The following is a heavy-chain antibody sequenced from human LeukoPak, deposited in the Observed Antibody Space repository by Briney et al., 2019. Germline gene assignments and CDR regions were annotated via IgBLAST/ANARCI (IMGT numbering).Heavy chain of an antibody. CDR3: AKEEGLYSSSWYGLFDY. V-gene: IGHV3-30*02. D-gene: IGHD6-13*01. J-gene: IGHJ4*02. CDR1: GFTFSNYW. CDR2: IRYDGSNK. Sequence: GGSLRLSCAASGFTFSNYWMHWVRQAPGKGLEWVAFIRYDGSNKYYADSVKGRFTISRDNSKNTLYLQMNSLRAEDTAVYYCAKEEGLYSSSWYGLFDYWGQGTLVTVSS.